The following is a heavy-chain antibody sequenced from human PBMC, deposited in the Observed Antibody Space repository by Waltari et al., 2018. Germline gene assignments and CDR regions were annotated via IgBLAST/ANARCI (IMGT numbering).Heavy chain of an antibody. D-gene: IGHD6-19*01. CDR2: MIPIFCTA. V-gene: IGHV1-69*05. CDR1: GGTFSSYA. J-gene: IGHJ5*02. Sequence: QVQLVQSGAEVKKPGSSVKVSCQAPGGTFSSYAISWVGKAPGQGHEWIGGMIPIFCTANYAQKFQGRVTITTDESTSTAYMELSSLRSEDTAVYYCARRGLTVAGTGWNWFDPWGQGTLVTVSS. CDR3: ARRGLTVAGTGWNWFDP.